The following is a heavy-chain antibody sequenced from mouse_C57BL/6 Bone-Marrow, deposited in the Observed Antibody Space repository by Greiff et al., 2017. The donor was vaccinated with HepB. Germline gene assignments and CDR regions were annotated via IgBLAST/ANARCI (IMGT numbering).Heavy chain of an antibody. D-gene: IGHD2-3*01. CDR3: ARSHDGYYLYAMDY. CDR2: IYPGSGNT. V-gene: IGHV1-66*01. CDR1: GYSFTSYY. Sequence: QVHVKQSGPELVKPGASVKISCKASGYSFTSYYIHWVKQRPGQGLEWIGWIYPGSGNTKYNEKFKGKATLTADTSSSTAYMQLSSLTSEDSAVYYCARSHDGYYLYAMDYWGQGTSVTVSS. J-gene: IGHJ4*01.